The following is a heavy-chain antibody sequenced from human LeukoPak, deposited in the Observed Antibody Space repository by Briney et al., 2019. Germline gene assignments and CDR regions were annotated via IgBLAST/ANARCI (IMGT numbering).Heavy chain of an antibody. D-gene: IGHD3-3*01. J-gene: IGHJ4*02. V-gene: IGHV4-39*07. CDR3: ARDRSYYDFWSGYYFDY. CDR2: IYYSGST. CDR1: GGSISSSSYY. Sequence: PSETLSLTCTVSGGSISSSSYYWGWIRQPPGKGLEWIGSIYYSGSTYYNPSLKSRVTISVDTSKNQFSLKLSSVTAADTAVYYCARDRSYYDFWSGYYFDYWGQGTLVTVPS.